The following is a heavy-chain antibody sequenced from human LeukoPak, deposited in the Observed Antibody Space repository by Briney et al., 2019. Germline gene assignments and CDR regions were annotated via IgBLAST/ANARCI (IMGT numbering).Heavy chain of an antibody. D-gene: IGHD4-23*01. CDR3: AREGGGNSDRDFDI. Sequence: GRSLRLSCAASGFTFSSYGMHWVRQAPGKGLGWVAVICYDGSNKYYADSVKGRFTISRDNSKNTLYLQMNSLRAEDTAVYYCAREGGGNSDRDFDIWGQGTMVTVSS. CDR2: ICYDGSNK. J-gene: IGHJ3*02. CDR1: GFTFSSYG. V-gene: IGHV3-33*01.